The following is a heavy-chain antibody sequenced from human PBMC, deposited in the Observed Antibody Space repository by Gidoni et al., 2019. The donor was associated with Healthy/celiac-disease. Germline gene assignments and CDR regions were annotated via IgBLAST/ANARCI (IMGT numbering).Heavy chain of an antibody. CDR3: AKVSSGVVPAATLPRGLDV. V-gene: IGHV3-23*01. D-gene: IGHD2-2*01. Sequence: EVQLLASGGGLVQPGGSLRLSCAASGFTFSSYAMSWVRQARGKGLEWGSAISGSGGSTYYAASVKGRFTISRDNSKITLYLQMNSLRAEDTAVYYCAKVSSGVVPAATLPRGLDVWGQGTTVTVSS. J-gene: IGHJ6*02. CDR1: GFTFSSYA. CDR2: ISGSGGST.